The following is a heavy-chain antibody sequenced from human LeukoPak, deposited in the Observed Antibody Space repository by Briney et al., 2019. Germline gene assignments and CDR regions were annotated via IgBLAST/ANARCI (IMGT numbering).Heavy chain of an antibody. V-gene: IGHV4-39*07. CDR3: ARDPLYYDILTGYYRYFDY. D-gene: IGHD3-9*01. CDR1: GGSISSSSYY. Sequence: SSETLSRTCTVSGGSISSSSYYWGWIRQPPGKGLEWIGSIYYSGSTYYNPSLKSRVTISVDTSKNQFSLKLSSVTAADTAVYYCARDPLYYDILTGYYRYFDYWGQGTLVTVSS. CDR2: IYYSGST. J-gene: IGHJ4*02.